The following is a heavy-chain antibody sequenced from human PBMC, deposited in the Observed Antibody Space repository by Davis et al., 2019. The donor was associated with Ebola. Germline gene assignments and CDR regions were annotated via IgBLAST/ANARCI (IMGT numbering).Heavy chain of an antibody. CDR2: ISSTSSVM. Sequence: GESLKISCAASGFTFSSYSMNWVRQAPGKGLEWVSYISSTSSVMFYADSVKGRSTISRDNAKNTLYLQMSSLRDEDTAVYYCASCEDQCLLNYGRYVWCQGTTVTVSS. J-gene: IGHJ6*02. CDR3: ASCEDQCLLNYGRYV. CDR1: GFTFSSYS. D-gene: IGHD5/OR15-5a*01. V-gene: IGHV3-48*02.